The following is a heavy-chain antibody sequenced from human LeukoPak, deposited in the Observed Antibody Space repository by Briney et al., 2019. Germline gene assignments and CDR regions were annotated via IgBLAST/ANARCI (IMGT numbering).Heavy chain of an antibody. CDR1: GGSFSGYY. Sequence: SETLSLTCAVYGGSFSGYYWSWIRQPPGKGLEWIGYIYYSGSTNYNPSLKSRVTISVDTSKNQFSLKLSSVTAADTAVYYCARGVGAIETGWFDPWGQVTLVTVYS. CDR3: ARGVGAIETGWFDP. D-gene: IGHD1-26*01. CDR2: IYYSGST. V-gene: IGHV4-59*01. J-gene: IGHJ5*02.